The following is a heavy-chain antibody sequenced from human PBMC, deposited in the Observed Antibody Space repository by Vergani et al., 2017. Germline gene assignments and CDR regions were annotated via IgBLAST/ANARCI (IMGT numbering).Heavy chain of an antibody. CDR3: ARDRRLSSSSSRDYYDYMDV. CDR1: GFTFSSFW. Sequence: EVQLVESGGGLSQPGGSLRLSCAAPGFTFSSFWIHWVRQARGKGLVWVSRINTDGSSTTYAESVKGRFTISRENAKNTVYLQMNSLRAEDTAVYNCARDRRLSSSSSRDYYDYMDVWGQXP. CDR2: INTDGSST. D-gene: IGHD6-6*01. J-gene: IGHJ6*03. V-gene: IGHV3-74*03.